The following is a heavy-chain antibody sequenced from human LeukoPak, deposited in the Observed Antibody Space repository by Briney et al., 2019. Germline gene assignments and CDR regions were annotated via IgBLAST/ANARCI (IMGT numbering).Heavy chain of an antibody. CDR1: GGSFSGYY. V-gene: IGHV4-34*01. D-gene: IGHD3-10*01. Sequence: SETLSLTCGVYGGSFSGYYWSWIRQSTGKGLVWIGEINHSGSTNYNPSLKSRVTISVDTSKNQFSLKLSSVTAADTAVYYCARGNNYYGSGSYYRHWGQGTLVTVSS. CDR2: INHSGST. J-gene: IGHJ4*02. CDR3: ARGNNYYGSGSYYRH.